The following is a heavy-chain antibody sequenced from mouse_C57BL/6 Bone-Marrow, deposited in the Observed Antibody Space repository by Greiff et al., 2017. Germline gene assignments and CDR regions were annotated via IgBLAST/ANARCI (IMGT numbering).Heavy chain of an antibody. V-gene: IGHV1-50*01. D-gene: IGHD2-4*01. J-gene: IGHJ3*01. CDR1: GYTFTSYW. Sequence: QVQLQQPGAELVKPGASVKLSCKASGYTFTSYWMQWVKQRPGQGLEWIVEIDPSDSYTNSNQKFKGKATLTVDTSSSTAYMQLSSLTSEDSAVYYCARDYDYTWFAYWGQGTLVTVSA. CDR2: IDPSDSYT. CDR3: ARDYDYTWFAY.